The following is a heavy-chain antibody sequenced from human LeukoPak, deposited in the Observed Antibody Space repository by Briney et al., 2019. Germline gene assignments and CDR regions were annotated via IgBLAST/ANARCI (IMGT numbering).Heavy chain of an antibody. V-gene: IGHV3-21*01. CDR3: ARDGERGELLLYMDY. CDR2: ISSSSTYI. J-gene: IGHJ4*02. CDR1: GFIFSSYS. D-gene: IGHD3-16*02. Sequence: GGSLRLSCAASGFIFSSYSMNWVRQAPGKGLEWVSSISSSSTYIYYADSVKGRFTISRDNAKNSLYLQMNSLRAEDTAEYYCARDGERGELLLYMDYWGQGTLVTVSS.